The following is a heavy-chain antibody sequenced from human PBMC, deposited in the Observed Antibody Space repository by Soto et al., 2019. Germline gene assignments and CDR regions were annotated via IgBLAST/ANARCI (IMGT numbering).Heavy chain of an antibody. D-gene: IGHD3-3*01. CDR3: AADHSYDFWSGKNWFDP. V-gene: IGHV1-58*01. CDR1: GFTFTSSA. J-gene: IGHJ5*02. CDR2: IAVGSGNT. Sequence: SVKVSCKASGFTFTSSAVQWVRQARGQRLEWIGWIAVGSGNTNYAQKFQERVTITRDMSTSTAYMELSSLRSEDTAVYYCAADHSYDFWSGKNWFDPWGQGTLVTVPQ.